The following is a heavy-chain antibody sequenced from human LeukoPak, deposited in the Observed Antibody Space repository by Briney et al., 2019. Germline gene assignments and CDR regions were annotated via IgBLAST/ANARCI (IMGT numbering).Heavy chain of an antibody. CDR2: IYYNGNT. CDR3: ARVVSSGWYYFDY. V-gene: IGHV4-59*12. Sequence: SETLSLTCTVSGGSITSYYWNWIRQSPGKGLEWIGYIYYNGNTNYNPSLKSRVTTSVDTSKNQFSLKLSSVTAADTAVYYCARVVSSGWYYFDYWGQGTLVTVSS. D-gene: IGHD6-19*01. J-gene: IGHJ4*02. CDR1: GGSITSYY.